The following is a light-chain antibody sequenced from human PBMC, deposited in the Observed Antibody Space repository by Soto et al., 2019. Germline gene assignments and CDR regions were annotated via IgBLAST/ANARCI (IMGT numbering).Light chain of an antibody. J-gene: IGKJ4*01. CDR2: AAS. CDR3: QQYGSSPLT. CDR1: QSVNSNS. Sequence: EIVLTQSPGTLSLSPGERATLSCGASQSVNSNSLAWYQQKPGQAPRLLFYAASSRATGVPDRFSGSGSGTDFALTISRLEPEDFAVYHCQQYGSSPLTFGGGTKVEIK. V-gene: IGKV3-20*01.